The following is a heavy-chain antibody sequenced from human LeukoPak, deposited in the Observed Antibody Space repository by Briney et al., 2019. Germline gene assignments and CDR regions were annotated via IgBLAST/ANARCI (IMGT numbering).Heavy chain of an antibody. CDR1: GGSISSYY. D-gene: IGHD4-23*01. V-gene: IGHV4-59*01. CDR2: IYYTGST. J-gene: IGHJ4*02. Sequence: SETLSLTCTVSGGSISSYYWGWIRQPPGKGLEWIGYIYYTGSTNYNPSLRSRVTISVDTSKNQFSLELSSVTAADTAVYYCARVGFGNTPHPIDYWGQGTLVTVSS. CDR3: ARVGFGNTPHPIDY.